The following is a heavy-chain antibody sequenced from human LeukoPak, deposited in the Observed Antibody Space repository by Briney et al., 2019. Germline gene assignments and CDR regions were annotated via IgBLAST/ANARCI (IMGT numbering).Heavy chain of an antibody. CDR3: AKNRYSYGRGHFDY. CDR1: GFTFSSYG. Sequence: PGGSLRLSCAASGFTFSSYGMHWVRQAPGKGLEWVAFIRYDGSNKYYADSVKGRFTISRDNSKNTLYLQMNSLRAQETAVYYCAKNRYSYGRGHFDYWGQGTLVTVSS. V-gene: IGHV3-30*02. J-gene: IGHJ4*02. D-gene: IGHD5-18*01. CDR2: IRYDGSNK.